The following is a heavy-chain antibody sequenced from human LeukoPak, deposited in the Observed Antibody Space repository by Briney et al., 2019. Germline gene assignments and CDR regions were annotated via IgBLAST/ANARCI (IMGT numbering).Heavy chain of an antibody. CDR1: GGSFSGYY. Sequence: PSETLSLTCAVYGGSFSGYYWSWIRQPPGKGLEWIGEMNHSGSTNYNPSLRSRVTISVDTSKNQFSLKLSSVTAADTAVYYCARVRGVRAARQFDYWGQGTLVTVSS. CDR3: ARVRGVRAARQFDY. D-gene: IGHD6-6*01. J-gene: IGHJ4*02. V-gene: IGHV4-34*01. CDR2: MNHSGST.